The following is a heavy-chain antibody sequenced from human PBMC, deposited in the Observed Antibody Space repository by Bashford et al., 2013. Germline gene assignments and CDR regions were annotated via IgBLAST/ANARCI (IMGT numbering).Heavy chain of an antibody. CDR3: ATSDISRGYFMGIDY. CDR2: SITVGVP. V-gene: IGHV4-31*03. J-gene: IGHJ4*02. CDR1: VXSISMXVTT. D-gene: IGHD2-15*01. Sequence: SXTLSLTCTVSVXSISMXVTTGAGSAXTHGRAWSGLGTSITVGVPPYNPSLQSRVSMSLDTSRKQFSLRLTSVTAADTAVYYCATSDISRGYFMGIDYWGRGNPGHRLL.